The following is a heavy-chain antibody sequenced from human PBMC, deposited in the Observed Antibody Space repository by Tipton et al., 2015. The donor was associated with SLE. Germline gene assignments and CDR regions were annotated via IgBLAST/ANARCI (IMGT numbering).Heavy chain of an antibody. CDR3: ASGPYSGSYKPY. D-gene: IGHD1-26*01. Sequence: GSLRLSCAASGFTFSSYEMNWVRQAPGKGLEWVSYISSSGSTIYYADSVKGRFTISRDNAKNSLYLQMNSLRAEDTAVYYCASGPYSGSYKPYWGQGTLVTVSS. CDR2: ISSSGSTI. V-gene: IGHV3-48*03. CDR1: GFTFSSYE. J-gene: IGHJ4*02.